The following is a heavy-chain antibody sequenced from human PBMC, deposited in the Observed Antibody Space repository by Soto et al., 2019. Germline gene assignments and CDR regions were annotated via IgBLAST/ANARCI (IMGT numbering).Heavy chain of an antibody. V-gene: IGHV5-51*01. J-gene: IGHJ4*02. CDR1: GYSFTRYW. CDR3: ATASDLVDNFDY. D-gene: IGHD1-26*01. CDR2: IYPGDSDT. Sequence: GESLKLSYTGSGYSFTRYWIGWVRQMPGKGLEWMGIIYPGDSDTRYSPSFQGQVTISADKSISTAYLQWSSLKASDTAMYYCATASDLVDNFDYWGQGTLVTVSS.